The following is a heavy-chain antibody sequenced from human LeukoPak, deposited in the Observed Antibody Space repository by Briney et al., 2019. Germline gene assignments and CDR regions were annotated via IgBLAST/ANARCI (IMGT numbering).Heavy chain of an antibody. CDR2: IYSGGST. J-gene: IGHJ4*02. V-gene: IGHV3-66*04. Sequence: AGGSLRLSCAASGFTVSSNYMSWVRQAPGEGLEWVSVIYSGGSTYYADSVKGRFTISRDNTKNTLYLQMNSLRAEDTAVYYCARPHSGYLDYWGQGTLVTVSS. D-gene: IGHD1-26*01. CDR3: ARPHSGYLDY. CDR1: GFTVSSNY.